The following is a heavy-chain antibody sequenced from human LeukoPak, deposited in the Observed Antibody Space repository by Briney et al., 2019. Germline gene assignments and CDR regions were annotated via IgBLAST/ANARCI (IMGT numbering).Heavy chain of an antibody. CDR1: GFTFSSYA. V-gene: IGHV3-23*01. J-gene: IGHJ3*02. CDR2: ISGSGGST. Sequence: GGSLRLSCAASGFTFSSYAMSWVRQAPGKGLEWVSAISGSGGSTYYADSVKGRFTISRDNSKNTLYLQMNSLRAEDTAVYYCARVSYGDHDAFDIWGQGTMVTVSS. D-gene: IGHD4-17*01. CDR3: ARVSYGDHDAFDI.